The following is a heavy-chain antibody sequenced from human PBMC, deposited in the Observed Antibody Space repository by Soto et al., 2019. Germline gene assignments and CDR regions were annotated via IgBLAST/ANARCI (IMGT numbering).Heavy chain of an antibody. V-gene: IGHV1-18*01. CDR1: GYTFTSYD. J-gene: IGHJ6*03. CDR2: ISAYNGNT. D-gene: IGHD3-3*01. Sequence: ASVKVSCKASGYTFTSYDINWVRQAPGQGLEWMGWISAYNGNTNYAQKLQGRVTMTTDTSTSTAYMELRSLRSDDTAVYYCARGNYDFWSGYYTLNYYYYYMDVWGKGTTVTVS. CDR3: ARGNYDFWSGYYTLNYYYYYMDV.